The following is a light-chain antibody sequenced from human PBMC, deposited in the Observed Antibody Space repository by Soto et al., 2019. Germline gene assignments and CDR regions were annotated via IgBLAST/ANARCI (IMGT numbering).Light chain of an antibody. CDR3: SSYTRSNTLV. Sequence: QSALTQPASVSGSPGQSITISCTGTSSDVGGYNYVSWYQQHPGKAPKLIIYEVSNRPSGISNRFSGSKSGNTASLTISGLQAEDEADYYCSSYTRSNTLVFGTGTKLTVL. J-gene: IGLJ1*01. V-gene: IGLV2-14*01. CDR2: EVS. CDR1: SSDVGGYNY.